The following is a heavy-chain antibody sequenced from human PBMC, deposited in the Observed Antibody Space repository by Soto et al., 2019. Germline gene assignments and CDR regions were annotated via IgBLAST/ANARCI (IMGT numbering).Heavy chain of an antibody. J-gene: IGHJ5*02. D-gene: IGHD3-10*01. Sequence: QVQLVQSGAEVKKPGSSVKVSCRASGGTFSSYPINWVRQAPGQGLEWMGRITPILGIANYAQKFQGRVTMTAEKSTSTASMELSSLRSEYTAVYYCARPESSCGQGTLVTVSS. CDR2: ITPILGIA. CDR1: GGTFSSYP. CDR3: ARPESS. V-gene: IGHV1-69*02.